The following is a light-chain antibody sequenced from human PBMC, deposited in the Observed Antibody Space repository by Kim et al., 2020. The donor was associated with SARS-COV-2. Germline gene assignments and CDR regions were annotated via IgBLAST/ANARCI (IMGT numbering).Light chain of an antibody. V-gene: IGKV3-15*01. CDR3: QHYHNWPPWT. Sequence: CPGERATLSCRATQDISSHLAWYQQKPDQAPSLLIFGASTRAAGVPGRFTGSGSGTEFNLTISSLQSEDVAVYYCQHYHNWPPWTFGQGTKVDIK. CDR2: GAS. J-gene: IGKJ1*01. CDR1: QDISSH.